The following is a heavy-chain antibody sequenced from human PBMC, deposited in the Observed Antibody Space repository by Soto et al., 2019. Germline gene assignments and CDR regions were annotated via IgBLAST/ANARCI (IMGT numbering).Heavy chain of an antibody. V-gene: IGHV3-33*01. D-gene: IGHD3-10*01. CDR2: IWYDGSNK. CDR3: AREGSSLVTSGSYFHC. Sequence: QVQLVESGGGVVQPGRSLRLSCVASGFTFSTYAMHWVRQAPGKGLEWVALIWYDGSNKYYADSVKGRFTISRDNSKNTLYLQMNSLRADDTGVYYCAREGSSLVTSGSYFHCWGQGPPVTVSS. CDR1: GFTFSTYA. J-gene: IGHJ4*02.